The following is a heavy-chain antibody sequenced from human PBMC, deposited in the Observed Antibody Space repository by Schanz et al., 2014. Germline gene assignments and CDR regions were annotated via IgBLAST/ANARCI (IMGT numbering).Heavy chain of an antibody. V-gene: IGHV3-11*01. CDR1: GFPFSDYF. J-gene: IGHJ4*02. D-gene: IGHD3-10*01. Sequence: QVPLVDSGGGLVKPGGSLRLSCTASGFPFSDYFMAWIRQPPGRWLEWVSYIGNGGVTIYYADSVKGRFTISRDNSKNSLCLQMNSLRAEDTAVYYCARIGGSVFDYWAQGTLVTVSS. CDR3: ARIGGSVFDY. CDR2: IGNGGVTI.